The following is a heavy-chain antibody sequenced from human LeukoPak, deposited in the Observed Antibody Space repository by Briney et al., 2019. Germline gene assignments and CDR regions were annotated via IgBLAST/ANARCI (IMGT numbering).Heavy chain of an antibody. CDR3: ARVSSGSYHKSNFDY. D-gene: IGHD1-26*01. Sequence: ASVKVSCKASGYTFTSYYMHWVRQAPGQGLEWMGIINPSGGSTSYAQKFQGRVTMTRDTSTSTVYMELSSLRSEDTAVYYCARVSSGSYHKSNFDYWGQGTLVTVSS. CDR2: INPSGGST. V-gene: IGHV1-46*01. CDR1: GYTFTSYY. J-gene: IGHJ4*02.